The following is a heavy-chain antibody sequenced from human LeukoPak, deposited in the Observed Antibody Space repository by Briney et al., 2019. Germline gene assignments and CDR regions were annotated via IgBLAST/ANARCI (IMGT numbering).Heavy chain of an antibody. J-gene: IGHJ4*02. CDR1: GFTFSSYG. CDR3: WTVVPAAIPLFDY. V-gene: IGHV3-30*02. D-gene: IGHD2-2*01. CDR2: IRYDGTNK. Sequence: GGSLRLSCAASGFTFSSYGMHWVRQAPGKGLEWVAFIRYDGTNKYYADSVKGRFTISRDNSKNTLYLQMNSLRTEDTAVYYCWTVVPAAIPLFDYWGQGNLVTVSS.